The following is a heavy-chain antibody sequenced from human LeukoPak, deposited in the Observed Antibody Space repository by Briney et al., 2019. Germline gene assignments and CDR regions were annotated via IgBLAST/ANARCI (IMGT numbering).Heavy chain of an antibody. Sequence: GESLKISCQGFGYSFTSFWIGWVRQMPGKGLEWIGITYPGDSDTRYSPSFQGQVTISADKSISTAYLQWSSLEASDTAMYYCARHQGSNYGLDVWGQGTTVTVSS. J-gene: IGHJ6*02. CDR2: TYPGDSDT. V-gene: IGHV5-51*01. CDR3: ARHQGSNYGLDV. D-gene: IGHD6-13*01. CDR1: GYSFTSFW.